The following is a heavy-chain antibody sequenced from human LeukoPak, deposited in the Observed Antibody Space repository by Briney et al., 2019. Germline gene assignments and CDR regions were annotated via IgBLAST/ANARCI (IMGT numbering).Heavy chain of an antibody. CDR2: ISGSGGST. CDR1: GFTFSSYG. V-gene: IGHV3-23*01. J-gene: IGHJ4*02. CDR3: AKDFYSSGKSIDY. Sequence: PGGSLRLSCAASGFTFSSYGMHWVRQAPGKGLEWVSLISGSGGSTYYADSVKGRFTISRDNSKNTLYLQMNSLRGEDTAVYYCAKDFYSSGKSIDYWGQGTLVTVSS. D-gene: IGHD6-19*01.